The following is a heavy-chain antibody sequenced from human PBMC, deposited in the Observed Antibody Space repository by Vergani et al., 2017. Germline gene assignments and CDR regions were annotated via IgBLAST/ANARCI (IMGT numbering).Heavy chain of an antibody. D-gene: IGHD3-3*01. CDR2: IYSGGST. CDR1: GFTVSSNY. V-gene: IGHV3-53*01. J-gene: IGHJ6*02. Sequence: EVQLLESGGGLVQPGRSRRLSCAASGFTVSSNYMSWVRQAPGEGLEWVSVIYSGGSTYYADSVKGRFTISRDNSKNTLYLQMNSLRAYDTAVYYCARVGRYYDFWSCYGPDRMDVWGQGTTVTVS. CDR3: ARVGRYYDFWSCYGPDRMDV.